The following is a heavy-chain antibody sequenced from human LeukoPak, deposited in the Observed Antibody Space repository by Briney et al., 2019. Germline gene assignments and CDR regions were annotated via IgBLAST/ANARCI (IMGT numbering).Heavy chain of an antibody. D-gene: IGHD2-15*01. CDR3: LTSTRSHRFDY. J-gene: IGHJ4*02. CDR2: IKQDGSDK. V-gene: IGHV3-7*01. Sequence: GGSLRRSCAASGFTFSSYWMCWVRQAPGKGLEWVAIIKQDGSDKYYVDSVEGRFIISRDNAKNSLYLQMNSLRAEDTAVYYCLTSTRSHRFDYWGQGTLVTVSS. CDR1: GFTFSSYW.